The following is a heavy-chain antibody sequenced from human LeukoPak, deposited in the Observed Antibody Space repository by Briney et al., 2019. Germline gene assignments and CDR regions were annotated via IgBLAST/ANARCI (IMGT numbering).Heavy chain of an antibody. CDR1: GFTFSSYS. D-gene: IGHD6-19*01. CDR2: ISSSSSTI. Sequence: GGSLRLSCAASGFTFSSYSMNWVRQAPGKGLEWVSYISSSSSTIYYADSVKGRFTISRDNAKNSLYLQMNSLRGEDMALYYCAKDRSSGWHDAFDIWGQGTMVTVSS. CDR3: AKDRSSGWHDAFDI. V-gene: IGHV3-48*04. J-gene: IGHJ3*02.